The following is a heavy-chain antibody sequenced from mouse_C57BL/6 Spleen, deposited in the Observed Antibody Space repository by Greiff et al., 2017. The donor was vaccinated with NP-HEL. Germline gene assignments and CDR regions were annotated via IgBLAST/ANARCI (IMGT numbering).Heavy chain of an antibody. CDR2: ISYSGST. J-gene: IGHJ1*03. CDR3: ARYYYYGSSHWYFDV. V-gene: IGHV3-8*01. Sequence: EVKLQESGPGLAKPSQTLSLTCSVTGYSITSDYWNWIRKFPGNKLEYMGYISYSGSTYYNPSLKSRISITRDTSKNKYSLQLNSVTTEDTATYYCARYYYYGSSHWYFDVWGTGTTVTVSS. D-gene: IGHD1-1*01. CDR1: GYSITSDY.